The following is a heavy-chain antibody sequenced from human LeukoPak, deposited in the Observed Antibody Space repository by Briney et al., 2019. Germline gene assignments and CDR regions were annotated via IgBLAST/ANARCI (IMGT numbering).Heavy chain of an antibody. Sequence: PGGSLRLSCSASGFTFSTYAMTWVRQVPEKGLEWVSAVSDSGGSTDYADSVKGRFTISRDNSKNTLYLQMSTLRAEDTAIYYCAKAYGRGIRAFDYWGQGTLVTVSS. CDR3: AKAYGRGIRAFDY. CDR2: VSDSGGST. CDR1: GFTFSTYA. V-gene: IGHV3-23*01. D-gene: IGHD3-10*01. J-gene: IGHJ4*02.